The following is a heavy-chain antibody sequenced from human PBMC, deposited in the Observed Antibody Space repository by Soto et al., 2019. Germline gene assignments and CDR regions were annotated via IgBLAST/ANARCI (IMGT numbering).Heavy chain of an antibody. V-gene: IGHV1-69*06. CDR1: GGTFSSYA. CDR3: ARDGESSRWYVDFDY. CDR2: IIPIFGTA. J-gene: IGHJ4*02. Sequence: ASAKVSCKASGGTFSSYAISWVRQAPGQGLELMGGIIPIFGTANYAQKFQGRVTITADKSTSTAYMELSSLRSEDTAVYYCARDGESSRWYVDFDYWGEGTLVTVSS. D-gene: IGHD6-13*01.